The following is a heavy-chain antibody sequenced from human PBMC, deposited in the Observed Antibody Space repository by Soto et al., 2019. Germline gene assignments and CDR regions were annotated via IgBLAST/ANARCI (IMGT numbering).Heavy chain of an antibody. Sequence: GGSLRLSCAASGFTFSSYAMSWVRQAPGKGLEWVSAISGSGGSTYYADSVKGRFTISRDNSKNTLYLKIKGLRAEDTAVYSCAKNAYGDYVILDYWAQGPLATASS. J-gene: IGHJ4*02. V-gene: IGHV3-23*01. CDR3: AKNAYGDYVILDY. CDR2: ISGSGGST. D-gene: IGHD4-17*01. CDR1: GFTFSSYA.